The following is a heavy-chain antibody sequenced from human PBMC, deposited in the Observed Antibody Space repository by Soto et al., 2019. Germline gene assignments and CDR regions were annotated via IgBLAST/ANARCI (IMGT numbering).Heavy chain of an antibody. J-gene: IGHJ4*02. CDR3: ARERPDDYGDYGSDY. CDR2: IIPNFGTS. V-gene: IGHV1-69*01. CDR1: GGSFRGYA. Sequence: QVQLVQSGAEVKKPGSSVKVSCKAYGGSFRGYAVSWVRQAPGQGLEWVGGIIPNFGTSNYAQKFQGRVKINADESRTTTYMELSSLRSDETAFYYCARERPDDYGDYGSDYWGQGTLVTVSS. D-gene: IGHD4-17*01.